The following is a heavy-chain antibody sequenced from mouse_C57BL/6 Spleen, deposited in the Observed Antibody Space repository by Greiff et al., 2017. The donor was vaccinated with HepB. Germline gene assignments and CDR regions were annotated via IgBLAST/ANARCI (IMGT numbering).Heavy chain of an antibody. Sequence: VQLQQSGAELVKPGASVKMSCKASGYTFTSYWITWVKQRPGQGLEWIGDIYPGSGSTNYNEKFKSKATLTVDTSSSTAYMQLSSLTSEDSAVYYCARSSTTVYAMDYWGQGTSVTVSS. CDR3: ARSSTTVYAMDY. D-gene: IGHD1-1*01. CDR2: IYPGSGST. J-gene: IGHJ4*01. V-gene: IGHV1-55*01. CDR1: GYTFTSYW.